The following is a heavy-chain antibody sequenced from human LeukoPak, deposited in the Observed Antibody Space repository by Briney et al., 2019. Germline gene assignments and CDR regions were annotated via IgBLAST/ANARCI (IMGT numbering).Heavy chain of an antibody. CDR1: GGTFSSYA. V-gene: IGHV1-18*01. CDR2: ISAYNGNT. D-gene: IGHD3-10*01. Sequence: VASVKVSCKASGGTFSSYAISWVRQAPGQGLEWMGWISAYNGNTNYAQKLQGRVTMTTDTSTSTAYMELRSLRSDDTAVYYCARDRSGSGKNDYWGQGTLVTVSS. CDR3: ARDRSGSGKNDY. J-gene: IGHJ4*02.